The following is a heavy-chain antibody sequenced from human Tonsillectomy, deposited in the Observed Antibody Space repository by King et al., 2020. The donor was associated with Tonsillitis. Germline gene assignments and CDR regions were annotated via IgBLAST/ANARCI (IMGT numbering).Heavy chain of an antibody. CDR1: GVTVSSNY. Sequence: VQLVESGGGLIQPGGSLRLSCAASGVTVSSNYMSWVRQAPGKGLEWVSVIYSGGSQYYADSVKGRFTISSDNSKNTLYLQMNSLRAEDTAVYYCARDYYGTDAFDIWGQGTMVTVSS. CDR2: IYSGGSQ. D-gene: IGHD3-10*01. V-gene: IGHV3-53*01. J-gene: IGHJ3*02. CDR3: ARDYYGTDAFDI.